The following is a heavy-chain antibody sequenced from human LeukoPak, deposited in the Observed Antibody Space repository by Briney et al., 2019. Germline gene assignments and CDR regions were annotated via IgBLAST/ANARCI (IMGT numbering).Heavy chain of an antibody. J-gene: IGHJ4*02. D-gene: IGHD5-18*01. CDR1: GGSISSSNW. CDR3: ARTTSYGGIGIDY. Sequence: SGTLSLTCAVSGGSISSSNWWSWVRQPPGKGLEWIGEIYHSGSTNYNPSLKSRVTISVDKSKNQFSLELSSVTAADTAVYYCARTTSYGGIGIDYWGQGTLVTVSS. V-gene: IGHV4-4*02. CDR2: IYHSGST.